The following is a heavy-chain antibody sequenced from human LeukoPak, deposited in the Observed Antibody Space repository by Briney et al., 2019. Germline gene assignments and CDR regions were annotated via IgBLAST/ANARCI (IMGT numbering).Heavy chain of an antibody. CDR1: GFTFRSFS. D-gene: IGHD2-15*01. V-gene: IGHV3-48*02. CDR3: ARDQRVCGGGSCYHYYYYYGMDV. Sequence: PGGSLRLSCAACGFTFRSFSMKWFRQAPGRGGEGVSYISSISCTIYYADSVKEWFIISRDNVKNSLYLQMDSLRDQDTAVYYCARDQRVCGGGSCYHYYYYYGMDVWGQGTTVTVSS. CDR2: ISSISCTI. J-gene: IGHJ6*02.